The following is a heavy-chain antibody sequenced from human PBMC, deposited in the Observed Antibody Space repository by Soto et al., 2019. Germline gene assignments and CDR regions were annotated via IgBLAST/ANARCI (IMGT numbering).Heavy chain of an antibody. Sequence: SETLSLTCTVSGHSLSSGGYYWSWIRQHPGKGLEWVGYIYFTGTTLYNPSLKSRLAISVDTSKNQFSLKLTSVTAADTAVYYCARDWGSSGWPNWGQGVLVTVSS. CDR1: GHSLSSGGYY. CDR2: IYFTGTT. D-gene: IGHD6-19*01. V-gene: IGHV4-31*03. CDR3: ARDWGSSGWPN. J-gene: IGHJ4*02.